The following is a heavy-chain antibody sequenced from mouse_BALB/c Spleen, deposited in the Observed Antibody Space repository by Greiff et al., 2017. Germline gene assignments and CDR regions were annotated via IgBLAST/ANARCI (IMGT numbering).Heavy chain of an antibody. CDR1: GYAFSSSW. J-gene: IGHJ2*01. V-gene: IGHV1-82*01. CDR2: IYPGDGDT. D-gene: IGHD1-1*01. CDR3: ARYSPTVVGFDY. Sequence: QVQLQQSGPELVKPGASVKISCKASGYAFSSSWMNWVKQRPGQGLEWIGRIYPGDGDTNYNGKFKGKATLTADKSSSTAYMQLSSLTSVDSAVYFCARYSPTVVGFDYWGQGTTLTVSS.